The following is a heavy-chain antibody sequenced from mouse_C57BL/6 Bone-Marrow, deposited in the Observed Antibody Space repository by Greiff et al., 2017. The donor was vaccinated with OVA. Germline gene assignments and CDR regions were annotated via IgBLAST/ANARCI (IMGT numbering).Heavy chain of an antibody. J-gene: IGHJ4*01. Sequence: DVKLVESGGGLVQPGGSLKLSCAASGFTFSDYGMAWVRQAPRKGPEWVAFISNLAYSIYYADTVTCRFTFSRENAKNTLYLERSSLRSEDTGMYYCARRYILDDGYPDYYAMDYWGQGTSVTVSS. D-gene: IGHD2-3*01. CDR2: ISNLAYSI. CDR1: GFTFSDYG. CDR3: ARRYILDDGYPDYYAMDY. V-gene: IGHV5-15*04.